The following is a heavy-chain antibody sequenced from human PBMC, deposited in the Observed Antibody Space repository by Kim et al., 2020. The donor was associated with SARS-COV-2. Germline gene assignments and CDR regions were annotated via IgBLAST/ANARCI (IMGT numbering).Heavy chain of an antibody. D-gene: IGHD3-22*01. CDR1: GFTFSSYG. CDR2: IWYDGSNK. Sequence: GGSLRLSCAASGFTFSSYGMHWVRQAPGKGLEWVAVIWYDGSNKYYADSVKGRFTISRDNSKNTLYLQMNSLRAEDTAVYYCARDHYDSSGYYREFDYWGQGTLVTVSS. CDR3: ARDHYDSSGYYREFDY. J-gene: IGHJ4*02. V-gene: IGHV3-33*01.